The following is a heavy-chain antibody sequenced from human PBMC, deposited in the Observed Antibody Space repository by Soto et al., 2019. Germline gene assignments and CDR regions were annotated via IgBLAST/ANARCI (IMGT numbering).Heavy chain of an antibody. CDR1: GCTFTNHW. V-gene: IGHV5-51*01. CDR3: ARRADTGRPCYYSLDV. J-gene: IGHJ6*02. Sequence: GESLKIPCKASGCTFTNHWIGWVRQMSGKGLEWMGIIYPADSEIRYSPSFQGQVTISADKSISTAYLQWSSLKASDTAIYYCARRADTGRPCYYSLDVWGQGTTVTVSS. D-gene: IGHD5-18*01. CDR2: IYPADSEI.